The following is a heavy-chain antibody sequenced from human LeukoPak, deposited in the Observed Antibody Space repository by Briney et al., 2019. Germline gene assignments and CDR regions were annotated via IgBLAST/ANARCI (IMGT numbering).Heavy chain of an antibody. V-gene: IGHV1-18*01. CDR1: GYTFTSYG. J-gene: IGHJ4*02. Sequence: ASVKVSCKASGYTFTSYGISWVRQAPGRGLGWMGWISAYNGNINYAQKLQGRVTMTTDTSTSTAYMELRSLRSDDTAVYYCARDLGYCSSTSCRIDYWGQGTLVTVSS. CDR3: ARDLGYCSSTSCRIDY. CDR2: ISAYNGNI. D-gene: IGHD2-2*01.